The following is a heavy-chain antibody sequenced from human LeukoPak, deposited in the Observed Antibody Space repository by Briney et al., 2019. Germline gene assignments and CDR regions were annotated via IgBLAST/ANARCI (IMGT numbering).Heavy chain of an antibody. CDR2: IYPGDSDT. Sequence: GESLKISCKGSGYIYTSYWIGWVRQMPVKGLKWMGIIYPGDSDTRSSPTFQGQVTFSVDKSNSTAYLQWSSLKASATAIYYCARRLANVCAFDIWGQGTMVTVSS. J-gene: IGHJ3*02. V-gene: IGHV5-51*01. CDR3: ARRLANVCAFDI. CDR1: GYIYTSYW. D-gene: IGHD1-1*01.